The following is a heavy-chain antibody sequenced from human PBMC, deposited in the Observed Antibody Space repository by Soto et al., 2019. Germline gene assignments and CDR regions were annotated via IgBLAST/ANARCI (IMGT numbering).Heavy chain of an antibody. J-gene: IGHJ5*02. Sequence: SETLSLTCTVSGDSITDYYWSWIRQSPGKGLEWIGYIYYSGSASYNPSLKSRVTISVDTSKNQFSLKMTSVTTADTAVYYCARGCRNWFDPWGQGTLVTVSS. CDR3: ARGCRNWFDP. V-gene: IGHV4-59*01. CDR1: GDSITDYY. CDR2: IYYSGSA.